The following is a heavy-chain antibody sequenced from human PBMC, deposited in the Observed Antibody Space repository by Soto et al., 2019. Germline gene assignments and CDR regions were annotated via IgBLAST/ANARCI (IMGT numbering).Heavy chain of an antibody. CDR2: INHSGST. CDR1: GGSFSGYY. D-gene: IGHD3-10*01. J-gene: IGHJ4*02. Sequence: KPSETLSLTCAVYGGSFSGYYWSWIRQPPGKGLEWIGEINHSGSTNYNPSLKSRVTISVDTSKNQFSLKLSSVTAADTAVYYCASRLRGRLFDYWGQGTLVTVSS. V-gene: IGHV4-34*01. CDR3: ASRLRGRLFDY.